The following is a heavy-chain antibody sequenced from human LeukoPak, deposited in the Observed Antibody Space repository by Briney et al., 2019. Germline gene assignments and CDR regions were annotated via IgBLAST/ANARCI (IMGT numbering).Heavy chain of an antibody. CDR2: ISSSSSTI. Sequence: PGGSLRLSCAASGFTFSSYSMNWVRQAPGKGLEWVSYISSSSSTIYYADSVKGRFTISRDNAKNSLYLQMNSLRAEDTAVYYCARDPPEGYCSSTSCYTGAFDIWGQGTMVTVSS. CDR1: GFTFSSYS. V-gene: IGHV3-48*01. J-gene: IGHJ3*02. CDR3: ARDPPEGYCSSTSCYTGAFDI. D-gene: IGHD2-2*02.